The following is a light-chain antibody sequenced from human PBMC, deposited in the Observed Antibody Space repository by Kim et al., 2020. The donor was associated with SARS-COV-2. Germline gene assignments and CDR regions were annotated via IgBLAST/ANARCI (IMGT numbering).Light chain of an antibody. CDR1: QSIYSY. J-gene: IGKJ5*01. Sequence: ASVGDRVTITCRASQSIYSYLAWYQQKPGNVPKILIYKASTLKSGVPSRFSGSESGTEFTLTISSLQPDDFATYYCQQFYTYPITFGQGTRLEIK. CDR3: QQFYTYPIT. CDR2: KAS. V-gene: IGKV1-5*03.